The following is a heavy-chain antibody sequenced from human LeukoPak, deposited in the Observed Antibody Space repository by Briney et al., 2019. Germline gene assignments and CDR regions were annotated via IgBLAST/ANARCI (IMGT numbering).Heavy chain of an antibody. Sequence: ASVKVSCKASGYTFTSYYMHWVRQAPGQGLEWMGIINPSGGSTSYAQKFQGRVTMTRDTSTSTVYMELSSPRSEDTAVYYCARGQDCSGGSCYNFDYWGQGTLVTVSS. J-gene: IGHJ4*02. V-gene: IGHV1-46*01. CDR2: INPSGGST. D-gene: IGHD2-15*01. CDR1: GYTFTSYY. CDR3: ARGQDCSGGSCYNFDY.